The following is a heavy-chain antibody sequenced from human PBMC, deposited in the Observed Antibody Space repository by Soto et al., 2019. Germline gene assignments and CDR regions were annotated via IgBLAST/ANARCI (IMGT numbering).Heavy chain of an antibody. J-gene: IGHJ6*02. Sequence: KTSETLSLTCTVSGGSISSGDYYWSWIRQPPGKGLEWIGYIYYSGSTYYNPSLKSRVTISVDTSKNQFSLKLSSVTAADTAVYYCARDSLVRAMPPIPSYGMDVWGQGTTVTVSS. CDR2: IYYSGST. D-gene: IGHD2-2*01. CDR1: GGSISSGDYY. V-gene: IGHV4-30-4*01. CDR3: ARDSLVRAMPPIPSYGMDV.